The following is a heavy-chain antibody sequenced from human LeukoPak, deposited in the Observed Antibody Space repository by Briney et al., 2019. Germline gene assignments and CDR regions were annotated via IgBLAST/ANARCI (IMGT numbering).Heavy chain of an antibody. CDR3: ARDAPADYSSSYFDY. CDR1: GFTFSSYG. Sequence: GGSLRPSCAASGFTFSSYGMHWVRQAPGKGLEWVAAISYDGSNKYYADSVKGRFTISRDNSKNTLYLQMNSLRAEDTAVYYCARDAPADYSSSYFDYWGQGTLVTVSS. V-gene: IGHV3-30*03. J-gene: IGHJ4*02. CDR2: ISYDGSNK. D-gene: IGHD6-13*01.